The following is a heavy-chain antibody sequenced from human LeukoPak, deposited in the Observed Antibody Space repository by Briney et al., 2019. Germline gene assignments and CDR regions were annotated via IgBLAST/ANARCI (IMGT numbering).Heavy chain of an antibody. D-gene: IGHD1/OR15-1a*01. CDR3: ARAGNDWNTGYYFDY. V-gene: IGHV4-59*11. CDR1: GGSINGHY. CDR2: IYFDGST. Sequence: ASETLSLTCTVSGGSINGHYWSWIRQPPGKGLEWIGYIYFDGSTNYNPSHKSRLTISLDTSKNHISLKLSSVTAADTALYYCARAGNDWNTGYYFDYWGQGTLVTVSS. J-gene: IGHJ4*02.